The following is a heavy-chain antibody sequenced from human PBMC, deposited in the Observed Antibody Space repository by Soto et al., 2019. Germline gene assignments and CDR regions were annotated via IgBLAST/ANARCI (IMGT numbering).Heavy chain of an antibody. J-gene: IGHJ4*02. D-gene: IGHD5-12*01. Sequence: PSETLSLTCTVSGGSISSYYWSWIRQPPGKGLEWIGYIYYSGSTNYNPSLKSRVTISVDTSKNQFSLKLSSVTAADTAVYYCAGGGYDYRINYWGQGTLVTV. CDR3: AGGGYDYRINY. CDR1: GGSISSYY. V-gene: IGHV4-59*08. CDR2: IYYSGST.